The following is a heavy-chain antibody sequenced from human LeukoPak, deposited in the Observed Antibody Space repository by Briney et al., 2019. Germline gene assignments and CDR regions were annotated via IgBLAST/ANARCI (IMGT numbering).Heavy chain of an antibody. CDR2: IYYSGST. V-gene: IGHV4-30-4*01. J-gene: IGHJ2*01. Sequence: PSETLSLTCTVSGGSISSGDDYWSWIRQPPGKALAWIGYIYYSGSTYYNPSLKSRVTISVDTSKNQFSLKLSSVTAADTAVYYCARDRPDWGHWYWYFDLWGRGTLVTVSS. CDR3: ARDRPDWGHWYWYFDL. CDR1: GGSISSGDDY. D-gene: IGHD3-16*01.